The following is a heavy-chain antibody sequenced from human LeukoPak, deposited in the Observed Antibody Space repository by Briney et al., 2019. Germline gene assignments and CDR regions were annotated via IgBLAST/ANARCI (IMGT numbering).Heavy chain of an antibody. V-gene: IGHV3-23*01. CDR1: GFTFSSYG. J-gene: IGHJ5*02. CDR2: ISGSGGST. D-gene: IGHD4-17*01. CDR3: AKDRYGDYL. Sequence: GGSLRLSCAASGFTFSSYGMSWVRQAPGEGLEWVSAISGSGGSTYYADSVKGRFTISRDNSKSTLYLQMNSLRAEDTAVYYCAKDRYGDYLWGQGTLVTVSS.